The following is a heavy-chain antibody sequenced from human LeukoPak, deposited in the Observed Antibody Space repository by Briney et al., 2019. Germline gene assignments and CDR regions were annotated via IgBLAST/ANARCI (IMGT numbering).Heavy chain of an antibody. D-gene: IGHD3-10*01. CDR3: ARVYYYGSGSYYNTGFFDY. CDR2: IYYSGST. J-gene: IGHJ4*02. CDR1: GVPISSSS. Sequence: SETLSLTCTASGVPISSSSWSWIRQPPGKGLEWLGYIYYSGSTNYNPSLKSRVTISVDTSKNQFSLKLSSVTAADTAVYYCARVYYYGSGSYYNTGFFDYWGQGTLVTVSS. V-gene: IGHV4-59*01.